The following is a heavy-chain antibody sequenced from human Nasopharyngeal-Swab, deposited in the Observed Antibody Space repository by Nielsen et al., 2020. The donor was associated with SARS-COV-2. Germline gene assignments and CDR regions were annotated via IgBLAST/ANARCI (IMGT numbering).Heavy chain of an antibody. CDR2: ISSDGSDK. CDR3: ARTDRGGSYFSQYYYYMDV. J-gene: IGHJ6*03. D-gene: IGHD1-26*01. V-gene: IGHV3-30*03. Sequence: WIRQLPGKGLEWVAVISSDGSDKFYADSVKGRFSISRDTSRSAVYLQMNSLRAEDTALYYCARTDRGGSYFSQYYYYMDVWGTGTTVTVSS.